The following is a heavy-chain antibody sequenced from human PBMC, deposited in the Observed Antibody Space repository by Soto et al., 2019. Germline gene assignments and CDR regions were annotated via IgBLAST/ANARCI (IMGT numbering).Heavy chain of an antibody. V-gene: IGHV1-46*01. Sequence: ASVKVSCKASGYSFTTYYMQWVRQAPGQGLEWMGIINPSGGSTSYAQKFQGRVTMTRDTSTSTVYMELSSLRSEDTAVYYCARDSRYSYGYEGLAYWGQGTLVTVSS. D-gene: IGHD5-18*01. CDR2: INPSGGST. CDR3: ARDSRYSYGYEGLAY. CDR1: GYSFTTYY. J-gene: IGHJ4*02.